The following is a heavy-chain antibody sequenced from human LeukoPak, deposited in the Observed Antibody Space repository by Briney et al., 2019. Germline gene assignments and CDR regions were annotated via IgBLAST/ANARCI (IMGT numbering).Heavy chain of an antibody. V-gene: IGHV4-38-2*02. Sequence: PSETLSLTCTVSGYSISNAYYWGWIRQPPGKGLEWIGSLYHSGSTYYNPSLKSRVTTSVDTSKNRFSLKLTSVTAADTAVYYCARHTPSHSSGWSYWGQGTLVTVSS. D-gene: IGHD6-19*01. J-gene: IGHJ4*02. CDR3: ARHTPSHSSGWSY. CDR2: LYHSGST. CDR1: GYSISNAYY.